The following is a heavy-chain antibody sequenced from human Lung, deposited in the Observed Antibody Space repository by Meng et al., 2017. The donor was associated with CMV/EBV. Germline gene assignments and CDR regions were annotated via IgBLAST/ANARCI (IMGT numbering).Heavy chain of an antibody. V-gene: IGHV4-61*01. CDR2: IYYSGST. D-gene: IGHD3-16*01. CDR1: GGSVSSGSYY. Sequence: SXTLSLXCTVSGGSVSSGSYYWSWIRQPPGKGLEWIGYIYYSGSTNYNPSLKSRVTISVDTSKNQFSLKLSSVTAADTAVYYCARDYGWGAVTRYYYYGMDVWXQETTVTVSS. CDR3: ARDYGWGAVTRYYYYGMDV. J-gene: IGHJ6*01.